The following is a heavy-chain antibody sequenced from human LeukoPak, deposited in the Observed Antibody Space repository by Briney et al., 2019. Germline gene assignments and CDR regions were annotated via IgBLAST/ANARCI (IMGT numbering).Heavy chain of an antibody. CDR1: GFIFNTYA. CDR2: ISRDGGST. V-gene: IGHV3-23*01. Sequence: GGSLRLSCAASGFIFNTYAMSWIRQAPGKGLEWVSAISRDGGSTWYADSVEGRFTISRDNSKNTLYLLLNSVRAEDTATYYCAKDHSSCRGASCLLHQDWGQGTLVTVSS. CDR3: AKDHSSCRGASCLLHQD. D-gene: IGHD2-15*01. J-gene: IGHJ4*02.